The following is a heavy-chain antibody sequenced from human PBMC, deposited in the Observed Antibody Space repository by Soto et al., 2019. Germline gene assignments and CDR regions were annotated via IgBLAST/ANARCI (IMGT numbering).Heavy chain of an antibody. CDR1: GCRLSSDD. CDR2: ISYDGSNK. D-gene: IGHD1-26*01. J-gene: IGHJ4*02. V-gene: IGHV3-30*18. Sequence: CVALGCRLSSDDKHWVRQAPGKGLEWVAVISYDGSNKYYAGSVKGRFTISRDNYKNTLYLQMNSLRAEDTVVYYCANGPRGSYVYWGQGTLVTVSS. CDR3: ANGPRGSYVY.